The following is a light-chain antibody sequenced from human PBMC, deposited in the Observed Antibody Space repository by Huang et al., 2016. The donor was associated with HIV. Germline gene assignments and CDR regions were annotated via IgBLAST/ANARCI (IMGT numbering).Light chain of an antibody. Sequence: DIVMTQSPDSLAVSLGERATINCKSSQSLVYRSNNKNYLAWYQQKPGQPPKLLIYCASTRESGVPDRFSGSGSGTDFTLTISSLQAEDVAVYHCQQFYSTPITFGQGTRLEIK. CDR2: CAS. CDR1: QSLVYRSNNKNY. V-gene: IGKV4-1*01. CDR3: QQFYSTPIT. J-gene: IGKJ5*01.